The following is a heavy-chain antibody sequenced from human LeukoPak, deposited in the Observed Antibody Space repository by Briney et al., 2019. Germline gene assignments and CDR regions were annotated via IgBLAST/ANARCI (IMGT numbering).Heavy chain of an antibody. CDR2: ISSSGSTI. Sequence: QPGGSLRLSCAASGFTFSSYEMNWVRQAPGKGLEWVSYISSSGSTIYYADSVKGRFTISRDNAKNSLYLQMNSLRAEDTAVYYCARDLPYYYYMDVWGNGTTVTVSS. V-gene: IGHV3-48*03. CDR1: GFTFSSYE. CDR3: ARDLPYYYYMDV. J-gene: IGHJ6*03.